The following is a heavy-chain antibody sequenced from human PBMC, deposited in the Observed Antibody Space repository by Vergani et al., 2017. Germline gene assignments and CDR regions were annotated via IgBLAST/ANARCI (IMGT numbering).Heavy chain of an antibody. CDR3: AKSSRWLQFNYYYYRDF. J-gene: IGHJ6*03. CDR2: ISGSGGST. CDR1: GFTFSSYA. V-gene: IGHV3-23*01. Sequence: EVQLLESGGGLVQPGGSLRLSCAASGFTFSSYAMSWVRQAPGKGLEWVSAISGSGGSTYYADSVKGRFTISRDNSKNTLYLPMNSLRAEDTAVYYCAKSSRWLQFNYYYYRDFWGKGTTVTVSS. D-gene: IGHD5-24*01.